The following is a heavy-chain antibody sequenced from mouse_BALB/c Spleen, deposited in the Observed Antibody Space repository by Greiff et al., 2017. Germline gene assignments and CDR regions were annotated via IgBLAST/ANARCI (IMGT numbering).Heavy chain of an antibody. D-gene: IGHD2-12*01. CDR3: ARDDGAY. Sequence: EVQLVESGGGLVQPGGSRKLSCAASGFTFSSFGMHWVRQAPEKGLEWVAYISSGRSTIYYADTVKGRFTISRDNPKNTLFLQMTSLRSEDTAMYFCARDDGAYWGPGTLVTVSA. CDR1: GFTFSSFG. CDR2: ISSGRSTI. V-gene: IGHV5-17*02. J-gene: IGHJ3*01.